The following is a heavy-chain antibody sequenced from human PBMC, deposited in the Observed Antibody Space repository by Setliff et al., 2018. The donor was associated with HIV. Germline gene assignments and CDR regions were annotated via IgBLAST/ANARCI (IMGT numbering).Heavy chain of an antibody. V-gene: IGHV3-30*04. D-gene: IGHD5-12*01. Sequence: LRLSCAASGFTFSNSAMHWVRQAPGKGLGWVAGISYDGSNKYYTDSVKGRFTISRDNSKNTLSLQMNSLRVEDTAVYYCAKGASFSGSYFDYWGQGTLVTVSS. CDR1: GFTFSNSA. CDR2: ISYDGSNK. CDR3: AKGASFSGSYFDY. J-gene: IGHJ4*02.